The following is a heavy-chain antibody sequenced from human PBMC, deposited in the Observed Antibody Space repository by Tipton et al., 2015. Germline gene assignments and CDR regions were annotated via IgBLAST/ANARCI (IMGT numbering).Heavy chain of an antibody. Sequence: QSGAEVKKPGESLRISCKASGYTFTNYWIGWVRQMPGKGLEWMGIIYPDDSDTRYSPSFQGQVTISADKSINTAYLQWTSLKASDTAMYYCARSVSPAVITFDYWGRGTLVTVSS. CDR2: IYPDDSDT. CDR1: GYTFTNYW. D-gene: IGHD2-2*01. CDR3: ARSVSPAVITFDY. J-gene: IGHJ4*02. V-gene: IGHV5-51*01.